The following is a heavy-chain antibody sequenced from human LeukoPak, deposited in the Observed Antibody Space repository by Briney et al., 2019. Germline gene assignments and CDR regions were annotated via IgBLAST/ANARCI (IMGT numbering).Heavy chain of an antibody. Sequence: SETLSLTCTVSGDSVSNDKYYWGWLRQRPGKGRESSGSINDSGSTYSNPSLNRLITISVNTSNNQFSLKLSSVTAAEWAVYYCARLGWWESWGQGNLVTVSS. CDR3: ARLGWWES. CDR2: INDSGST. V-gene: IGHV4-39*01. CDR1: GDSVSNDKYY. J-gene: IGHJ5*02. D-gene: IGHD1-26*01.